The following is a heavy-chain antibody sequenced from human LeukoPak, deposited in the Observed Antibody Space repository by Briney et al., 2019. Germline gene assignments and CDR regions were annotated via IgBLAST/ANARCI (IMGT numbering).Heavy chain of an antibody. CDR3: AREVVGYGDPGPFDY. D-gene: IGHD4-17*01. V-gene: IGHV3-30-3*01. CDR1: GFTFSSYA. Sequence: PGRSLRLSCAASGFTFSSYAMHWVRQAPGKGLEWVAVISYDGSNKYYADSVKGRFTISRDNSKNTLYLQMNSLRAEDTAVYYCAREVVGYGDPGPFDYWGQGTLVTVSS. J-gene: IGHJ4*02. CDR2: ISYDGSNK.